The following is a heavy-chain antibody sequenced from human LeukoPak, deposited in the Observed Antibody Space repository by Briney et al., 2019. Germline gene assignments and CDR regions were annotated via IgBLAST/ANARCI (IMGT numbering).Heavy chain of an antibody. V-gene: IGHV3-33*08. CDR1: GFTFSGYG. D-gene: IGHD4-17*01. Sequence: PGGSLRLSCAASGFTFSGYGMHWVRQAPGKGLEWVAVIWYDGSNKYYADSVEGRFTISRDNSKNTLYLQMNSLRAEDTAVYYCASGGQTTVTQFDYWGQGTLVTVSS. CDR3: ASGGQTTVTQFDY. CDR2: IWYDGSNK. J-gene: IGHJ4*02.